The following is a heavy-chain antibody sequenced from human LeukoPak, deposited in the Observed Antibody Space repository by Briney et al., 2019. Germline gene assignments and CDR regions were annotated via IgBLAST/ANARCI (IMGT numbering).Heavy chain of an antibody. D-gene: IGHD3-10*02. CDR2: ISSSGTTI. J-gene: IGHJ6*04. V-gene: IGHV3-48*03. Sequence: GGSLRLSCAASGFTFSSYEMHWVRQAPGKGLEWVSYISSSGTTIYYADSVKGRFTISRDNAKNSLYLQMNSLRAEDTAVYYCAELGITMIGGVWGKGTTVTISS. CDR3: AELGITMIGGV. CDR1: GFTFSSYE.